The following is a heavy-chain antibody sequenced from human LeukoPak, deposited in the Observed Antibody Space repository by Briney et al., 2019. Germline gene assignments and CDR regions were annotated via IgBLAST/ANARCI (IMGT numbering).Heavy chain of an antibody. Sequence: PSETLSLTCGVSGGTITNTKYWTWVRQPPGKGLEWIGEVNLQGSTNYNPSLMGRVAISVDTSENHISLQLTSVTAADTAVYYCAREGGPYRPLVYSGRGTLVTVSS. V-gene: IGHV4-4*02. CDR2: VNLQGST. CDR1: GGTITNTKY. J-gene: IGHJ4*02. CDR3: AREGGPYRPLVY.